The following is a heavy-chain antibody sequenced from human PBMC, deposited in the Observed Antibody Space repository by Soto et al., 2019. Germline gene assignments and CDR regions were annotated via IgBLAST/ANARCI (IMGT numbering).Heavy chain of an antibody. CDR3: TRGPRATSAATEAQ. J-gene: IGHJ4*02. Sequence: EVQLVESGGGVIQPGGCLRLSCTASGFTFNMYWVHWGRQVAGKGLVWVSRVNVDGTFSGYADSVKGRFTISRVNARVTLYLQINKFRDEDTGIYFCTRGPRATSAATEAQWGPGTHVTVSS. CDR1: GFTFNMYW. CDR2: VNVDGTFS. V-gene: IGHV3-74*01. D-gene: IGHD2-15*01.